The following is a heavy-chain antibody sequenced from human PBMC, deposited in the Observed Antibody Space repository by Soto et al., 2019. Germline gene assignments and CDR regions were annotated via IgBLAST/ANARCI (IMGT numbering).Heavy chain of an antibody. CDR1: GGTFSSYT. V-gene: IGHV1-69*02. D-gene: IGHD3-16*02. CDR3: ARAMITFGGVIVPSDYYYYCMDV. Sequence: GASVKVSCKASGGTFSSYTISWVRQAPGQGLEWMGRIIPILGIANYAQKSQGRVTITADKSTSTAYMELSSLRSEDTAVYYCARAMITFGGVIVPSDYYYYCMDVWGKGTTVTVSS. J-gene: IGHJ6*03. CDR2: IIPILGIA.